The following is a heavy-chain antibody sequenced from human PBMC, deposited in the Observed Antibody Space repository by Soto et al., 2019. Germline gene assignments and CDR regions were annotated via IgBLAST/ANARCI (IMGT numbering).Heavy chain of an antibody. Sequence: AGGSPRLSCAAPGFTLSKYAVNWVRQAPGKGLEWVSYISSDSRYIYHGDSVKGRFTISRDNARNSVYLQMNSLRDEDTAVYYCARIKLVDFFFINVDVYDMDVWGQGTPVTVSS. CDR1: GFTLSKYA. J-gene: IGHJ6*02. V-gene: IGHV3-48*02. D-gene: IGHD2-15*01. CDR3: ARIKLVDFFFINVDVYDMDV. CDR2: ISSDSRYI.